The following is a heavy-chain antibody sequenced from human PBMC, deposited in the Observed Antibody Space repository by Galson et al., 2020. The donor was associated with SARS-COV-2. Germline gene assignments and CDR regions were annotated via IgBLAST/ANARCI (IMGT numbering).Heavy chain of an antibody. CDR2: ISSSGSTI. CDR3: ARERRPHDYGDYGRAFDI. J-gene: IGHJ3*02. Sequence: NSGGSLRLSCAASGFTFSDYYMSWIRQAPGKGLEWVSYISSSGSTIYYADSVKGRFTISRDNAKNSLYLQMNSLRAEDTAVYYCARERRPHDYGDYGRAFDIWGQGTMVTVSS. D-gene: IGHD4-17*01. CDR1: GFTFSDYY. V-gene: IGHV3-11*04.